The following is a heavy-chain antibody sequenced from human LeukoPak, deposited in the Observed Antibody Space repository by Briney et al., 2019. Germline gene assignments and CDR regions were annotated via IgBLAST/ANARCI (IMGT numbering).Heavy chain of an antibody. CDR1: GFTVSSNY. Sequence: PGGSLRLSCAASGFTVSSNYMSWVRQAPGKGLEWVSVIYSGGSTYYADSVKGRFTISRDNSKNTLYLQMNSLRAEDTAVYYCARGYVPWGVYYDSSGLFDYWGQGTLVTVSS. J-gene: IGHJ4*02. V-gene: IGHV3-53*01. D-gene: IGHD3-22*01. CDR2: IYSGGST. CDR3: ARGYVPWGVYYDSSGLFDY.